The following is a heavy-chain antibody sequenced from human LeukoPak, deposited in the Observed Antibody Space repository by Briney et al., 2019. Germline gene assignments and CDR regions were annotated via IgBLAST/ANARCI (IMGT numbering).Heavy chain of an antibody. J-gene: IGHJ4*02. D-gene: IGHD6-19*01. CDR3: ARGSQWLKGTYYFDY. CDR2: INHSGST. V-gene: IGHV4-34*01. Sequence: SETLSLTCAVYGGSFSGYYWSWIRQPPGKGLEWIGEINHSGSTNYNPSLKSRVTISVDTSKNQFSLKLSSVTAADTAVYYCARGSQWLKGTYYFDYWGQGTLVTVSS. CDR1: GGSFSGYY.